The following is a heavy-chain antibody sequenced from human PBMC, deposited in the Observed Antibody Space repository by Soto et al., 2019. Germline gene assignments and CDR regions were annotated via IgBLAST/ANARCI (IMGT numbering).Heavy chain of an antibody. CDR2: INAGNGNT. V-gene: IGHV1-3*01. J-gene: IGHJ4*02. CDR3: ARAGVGATPNDY. D-gene: IGHD1-26*01. Sequence: ASVKLSCKASGYTFTSYAMHWVRQAPGQRLEWMGWINAGNGNTKYSQKFQGRVTITRDTSASTAYMELSSLRSEDTAVYYCARAGVGATPNDYWGQGTLVTVSS. CDR1: GYTFTSYA.